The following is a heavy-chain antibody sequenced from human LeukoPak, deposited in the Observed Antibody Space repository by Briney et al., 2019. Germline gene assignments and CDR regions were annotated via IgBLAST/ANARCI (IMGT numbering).Heavy chain of an antibody. CDR3: ARGIAANMDY. CDR2: IYFNGGT. Sequence: SETLSLTCTVSGVSISTSSYYWGWVRQPPGKGLEWIAKIYFNGGTAYNPSLKSRVAIFVETSKNQFSLKVNSVTAADTAVYYCARGIAANMDYWGQGTLVTVSS. CDR1: GVSISTSSYY. V-gene: IGHV4-39*01. D-gene: IGHD6-25*01. J-gene: IGHJ4*02.